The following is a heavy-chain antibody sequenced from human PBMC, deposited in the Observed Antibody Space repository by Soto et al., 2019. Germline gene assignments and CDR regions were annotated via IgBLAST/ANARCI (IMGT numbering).Heavy chain of an antibody. V-gene: IGHV1-2*02. D-gene: IGHD1-26*01. CDR1: GYTFTGYY. CDR2: INPNSGGT. Sequence: ASVKVSCKASGYTFTGYYMHWVRQAPGQGLEWMGWINPNSGGTNYAQKFQGRVTITRDTSISTAYMELSRLRSDDTAVYYCAREEVVGATACGFDYWGQGTLVTVSS. J-gene: IGHJ4*02. CDR3: AREEVVGATACGFDY.